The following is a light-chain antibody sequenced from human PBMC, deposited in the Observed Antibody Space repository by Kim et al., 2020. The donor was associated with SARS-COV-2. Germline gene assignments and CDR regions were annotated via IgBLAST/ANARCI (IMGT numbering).Light chain of an antibody. J-gene: IGLJ1*01. CDR3: NSYTNSGTYV. Sequence: GQSITISCTGTSSDVGLYNYVAWYQQHPLRAPQLMIYDVTERPSGVSNRFSASKSGNTASLTISGLQPEDEADYYCNSYTNSGTYVFGTGTKVTVL. V-gene: IGLV2-14*03. CDR1: SSDVGLYNY. CDR2: DVT.